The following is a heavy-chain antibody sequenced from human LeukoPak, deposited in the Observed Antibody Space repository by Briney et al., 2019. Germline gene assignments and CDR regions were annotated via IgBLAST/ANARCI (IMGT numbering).Heavy chain of an antibody. Sequence: PSETLSLTCTVSGGSISSGGYYWSWIRQHPGKGLEWIGYIYYSGSTYYNPSLKSRVTISVDTSKNQFSLKLSSVTAADTAVYYCARTLSITIFGVVIAPGDRGFDYWGQGTLVTVSS. CDR3: ARTLSITIFGVVIAPGDRGFDY. D-gene: IGHD3-3*01. CDR1: GGSISSGGYY. CDR2: IYYSGST. J-gene: IGHJ4*02. V-gene: IGHV4-31*03.